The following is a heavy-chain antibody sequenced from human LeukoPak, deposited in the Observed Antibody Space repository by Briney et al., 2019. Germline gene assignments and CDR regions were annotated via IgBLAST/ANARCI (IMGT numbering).Heavy chain of an antibody. J-gene: IGHJ4*02. D-gene: IGHD1-1*01. Sequence: ASVKVSCKASGYTFTSHDINWVRQATGQGLEWMGWMNPSSGNTGYAQKFQGRVAMTRDTSINTAYLDLYSLRSEDTAVYYCARGYSPSVRTTGNDYWGQGTLVTVSS. CDR3: ARGYSPSVRTTGNDY. CDR1: GYTFTSHD. CDR2: MNPSSGNT. V-gene: IGHV1-8*01.